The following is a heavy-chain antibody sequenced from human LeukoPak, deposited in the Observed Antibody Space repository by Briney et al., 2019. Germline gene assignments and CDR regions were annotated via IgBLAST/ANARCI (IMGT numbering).Heavy chain of an antibody. D-gene: IGHD1-1*01. V-gene: IGHV4-39*07. J-gene: IGHJ6*03. CDR1: GGSISSSSYY. CDR2: IYYSGST. CDR3: ARVSWFPGTSYYYMDV. Sequence: SETLSLTCTVSGGSISSSSYYWGWIRQPPGKGLEWIGSIYYSGSTYYNPSLKSRVAISVDTSKNQFSLKLTSVTAADTAAYYCARVSWFPGTSYYYMDVWGKGTTVTVSS.